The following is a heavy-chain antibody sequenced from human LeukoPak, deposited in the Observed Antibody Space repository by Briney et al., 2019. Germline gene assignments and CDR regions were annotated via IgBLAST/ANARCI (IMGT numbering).Heavy chain of an antibody. V-gene: IGHV1-69*05. Sequence: SVKVSCKASGGTFSSYAISWVRQAPGQGLEWMGWIIPIFGTVNYAQKFQGRVTITTYESTSTAYMELSSLRSEDTAVYYCASGPRWELRVWFDPWGQGTLVTVSS. CDR1: GGTFSSYA. J-gene: IGHJ5*02. CDR2: IIPIFGTV. D-gene: IGHD1-26*01. CDR3: ASGPRWELRVWFDP.